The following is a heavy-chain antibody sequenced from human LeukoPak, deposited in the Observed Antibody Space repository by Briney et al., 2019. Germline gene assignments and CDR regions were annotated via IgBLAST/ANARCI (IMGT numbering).Heavy chain of an antibody. J-gene: IGHJ3*02. CDR2: ISNDGRNK. D-gene: IGHD2-2*02. V-gene: IGHV3-30*04. Sequence: GGSLRLSCAASGFTFTLYTMHWVRQAPGKGLEWVAVISNDGRNKYYADSVKGRFTISRDNSKNTLYLQMNSLRAEDTAVYYCTKVGYCSSTSCYIGGAFDIWGQGTMVTVSS. CDR1: GFTFTLYT. CDR3: TKVGYCSSTSCYIGGAFDI.